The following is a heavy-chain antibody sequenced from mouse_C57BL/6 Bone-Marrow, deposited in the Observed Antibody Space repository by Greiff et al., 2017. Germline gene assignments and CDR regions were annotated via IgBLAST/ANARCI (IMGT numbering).Heavy chain of an antibody. CDR1: GYTFTSYW. V-gene: IGHV1-61*01. J-gene: IGHJ1*03. D-gene: IGHD2-1*01. CDR3: ARYDNYPYWYFDV. Sequence: QVQLKQPGAELVRPGSSVKLSCKASGYTFTSYWMDWVKQRPGQGLEWIGNIYPSDSETHYNQKFKDKATLTVDKSSSTAYMQLSSLTSENSAVYYCARYDNYPYWYFDVWGTGTTVTVS. CDR2: IYPSDSET.